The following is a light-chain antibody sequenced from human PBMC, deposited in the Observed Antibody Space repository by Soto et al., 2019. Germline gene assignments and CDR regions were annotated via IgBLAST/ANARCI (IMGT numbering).Light chain of an antibody. Sequence: QSALTQPASVSGSPGQSITISCTGTISDVGGYNFVSWYQQYPGKAPKLMICDVSNRPSGVSNRFSGSKSGNTASLTISGLQAEAEADYYCSSFTGSNYVFGTGTKLTVL. J-gene: IGLJ1*01. CDR2: DVS. CDR1: ISDVGGYNF. CDR3: SSFTGSNYV. V-gene: IGLV2-14*03.